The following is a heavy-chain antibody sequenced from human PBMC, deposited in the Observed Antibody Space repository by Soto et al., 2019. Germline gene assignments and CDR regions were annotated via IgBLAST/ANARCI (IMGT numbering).Heavy chain of an antibody. Sequence: GGSLRLSCAASGFTFSSYAMSWVRQAPGKGLEWVSGISGSGGSTYYADSVKGRFTISRDNSKHTLYLQMNSLRVEDTAAYYCAKAAYDYSNYDGTDVWGQGTTVTVSS. CDR2: ISGSGGST. V-gene: IGHV3-23*01. CDR1: GFTFSSYA. D-gene: IGHD4-4*01. J-gene: IGHJ6*02. CDR3: AKAAYDYSNYDGTDV.